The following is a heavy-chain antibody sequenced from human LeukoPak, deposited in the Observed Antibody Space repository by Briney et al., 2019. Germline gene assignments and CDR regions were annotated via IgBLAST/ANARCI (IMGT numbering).Heavy chain of an antibody. J-gene: IGHJ4*02. D-gene: IGHD1-26*01. CDR1: GGSISSDNYY. Sequence: SQTLSLTCTVSGGSISSDNYYWSWIRQPAGEGLEWIGYIYYSGSTNYNPSLKSRVTISVDTSKNQFSLKLSSVTAADTAVYYCATLGWELGGWGQGTLVTVSS. V-gene: IGHV4-61*09. CDR2: IYYSGST. CDR3: ATLGWELGG.